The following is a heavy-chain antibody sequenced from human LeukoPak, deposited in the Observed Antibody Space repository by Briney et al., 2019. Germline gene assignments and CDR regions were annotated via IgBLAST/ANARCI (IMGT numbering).Heavy chain of an antibody. CDR1: GFTFSSNS. D-gene: IGHD2-8*02. V-gene: IGHV3-21*01. CDR3: ARDFLVVNYFDF. J-gene: IGHJ3*01. Sequence: GGSLRLSCAASGFTFSSNSMSWVRQAPGKGLEWVSAISSSNNYIYYADSVKGRFTISRDNAKNTLYLQMDSLRAEDTAVYYCARDFLVVNYFDFRGQGTMVTVSS. CDR2: ISSSNNYI.